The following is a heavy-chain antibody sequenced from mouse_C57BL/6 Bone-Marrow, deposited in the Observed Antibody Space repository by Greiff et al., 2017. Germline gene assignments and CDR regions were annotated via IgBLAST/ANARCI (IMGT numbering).Heavy chain of an antibody. Sequence: QVQLQQSGAELVKPGASVTLSCKASGYTFTGYWIHWVKQRPGHGLEWIGGIFPGSGSTNYNEKFKGKATFTADTSSSTAYMQLSSLTTEDSAIDYCSRYYYGSVYAMDYWGQGTSVTVSS. J-gene: IGHJ4*01. V-gene: IGHV1-9*01. CDR2: IFPGSGST. CDR3: SRYYYGSVYAMDY. D-gene: IGHD1-1*01. CDR1: GYTFTGYW.